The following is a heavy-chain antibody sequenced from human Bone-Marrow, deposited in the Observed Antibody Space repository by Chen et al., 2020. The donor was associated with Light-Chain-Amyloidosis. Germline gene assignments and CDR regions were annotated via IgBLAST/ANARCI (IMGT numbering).Heavy chain of an antibody. CDR2: ITTDGHNT. CDR1: GFTFSSHT. V-gene: IGHV3-64D*09. CDR3: VRGPRPGRRDAFDV. J-gene: IGHJ3*01. Sequence: EEQLVESGGGLVQPGGSLRLSCSASGFTFSSHTMYWVRQAPGKGLEYISGITTDGHNTNYADALKVRFTISRDNSNNTLFLQMSSLRLDDTAVYYCVRGPRPGRRDAFDVWGQGTLVTVSS.